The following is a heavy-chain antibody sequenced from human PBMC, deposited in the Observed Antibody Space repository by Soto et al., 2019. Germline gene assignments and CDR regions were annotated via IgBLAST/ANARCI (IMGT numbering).Heavy chain of an antibody. D-gene: IGHD3-22*01. CDR3: AKDRTVADYYDSSGYYYSY. CDR2: ISGSGGST. J-gene: IGHJ4*02. CDR1: GFTFSSYA. V-gene: IGHV3-23*01. Sequence: GGSLRLSCAASGFTFSSYAMSWVRQAPGKGLEWVSAISGSGGSTYYADSVKGRFTISRDNSKNTLYLQMNSLRAEDTAVYYCAKDRTVADYYDSSGYYYSYWGQGTLVTVSS.